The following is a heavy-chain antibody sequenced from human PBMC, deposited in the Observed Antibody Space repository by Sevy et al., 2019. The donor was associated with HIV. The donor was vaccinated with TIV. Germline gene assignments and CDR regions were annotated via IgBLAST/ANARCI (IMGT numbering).Heavy chain of an antibody. V-gene: IGHV3-15*01. CDR1: GLTFTYAW. CDR2: IKSKVDGGTT. D-gene: IGHD2-8*01. J-gene: IGHJ6*02. Sequence: GGSLRLSCAVSGLTFTYAWMSWVRQAPGKGLEWVGRIKSKVDGGTTDYGAPVKGRFTISRDDSKNTRYRQMNSLKTEDTAVYYCATDPIIVLMVTDGMDVWGQGTTVTVSS. CDR3: ATDPIIVLMVTDGMDV.